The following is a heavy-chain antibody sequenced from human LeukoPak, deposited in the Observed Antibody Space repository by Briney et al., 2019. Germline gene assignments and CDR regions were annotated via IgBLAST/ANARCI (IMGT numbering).Heavy chain of an antibody. CDR2: INHSGST. J-gene: IGHJ4*02. CDR3: ARGRGYTLRFLEWLSPDFDY. Sequence: SDTLSLTCAVYGGSFSGYYWSWIRQPPGKGLEWIGEINHSGSTNYNPSLKSRVTISVHTSKNQFSLKLSSVTGADKAVYYCARGRGYTLRFLEWLSPDFDYWGQGTLVTVSS. CDR1: GGSFSGYY. V-gene: IGHV4-34*01. D-gene: IGHD3-3*01.